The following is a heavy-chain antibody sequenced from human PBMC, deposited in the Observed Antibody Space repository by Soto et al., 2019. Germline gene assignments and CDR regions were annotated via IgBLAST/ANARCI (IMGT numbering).Heavy chain of an antibody. D-gene: IGHD2-8*01. J-gene: IGHJ4*02. CDR3: ASRGHCSNGQCHPFDS. V-gene: IGHV3-11*06. CDR2: ISMSGSYK. CDR1: DFSLSDSY. Sequence: VQLVESGGALVKPGGSLRLSCVGSDFSLSDSYMSWVRQAPGKGLEWLSFISMSGSYKTYAASVEGRFTISRDNVKNILYLQMDSLRAEDTAVYYCASRGHCSNGQCHPFDSWGQGTQVTVSS.